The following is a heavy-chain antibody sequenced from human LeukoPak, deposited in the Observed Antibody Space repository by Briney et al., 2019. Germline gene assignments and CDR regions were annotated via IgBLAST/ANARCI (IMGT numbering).Heavy chain of an antibody. Sequence: PGGSLRLSCAASGFTFSDYYMSWIRQAPGKGLEWVSYISSSGSTIYYAGSVKGRFTISRDNAKNSLYLQMNSLRAEDTAVYYCARKEVVPAAMGLDYWGQGTLVTVSS. CDR2: ISSSGSTI. D-gene: IGHD2-2*01. CDR3: ARKEVVPAAMGLDY. V-gene: IGHV3-11*01. CDR1: GFTFSDYY. J-gene: IGHJ4*02.